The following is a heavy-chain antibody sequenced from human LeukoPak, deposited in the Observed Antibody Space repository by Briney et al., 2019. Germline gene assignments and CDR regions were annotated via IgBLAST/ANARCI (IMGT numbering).Heavy chain of an antibody. V-gene: IGHV3-23*01. Sequence: PGGSLRLSCAASGFTFSNYAMSWVRQAPGKGLEWVSAISRSGDRTHYADSVKGRFTMSRDNSKNTLYLQMNSLRAEDTAVYYCTRGGYCRSATCLNYYYYGMDVWGQGTTVTVSS. CDR2: ISRSGDRT. J-gene: IGHJ6*02. CDR1: GFTFSNYA. D-gene: IGHD2-2*01. CDR3: TRGGYCRSATCLNYYYYGMDV.